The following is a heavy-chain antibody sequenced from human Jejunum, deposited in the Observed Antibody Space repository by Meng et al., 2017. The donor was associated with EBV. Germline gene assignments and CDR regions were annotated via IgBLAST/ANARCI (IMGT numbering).Heavy chain of an antibody. CDR2: IYYSGST. CDR1: GGSISSSGYY. Sequence: RLPPQGAGPGRVKPSETLSLTCTVSGGSISSSGYYWGWVRQPPGKGLEWIGTIYYSGSTYYNPSLKSRVTISVDTSKNQFSLKLSSVTAADTAVYYCARTYYYDSSGYAPFDYWGQGTLVTVSS. J-gene: IGHJ4*02. V-gene: IGHV4-39*06. CDR3: ARTYYYDSSGYAPFDY. D-gene: IGHD3-22*01.